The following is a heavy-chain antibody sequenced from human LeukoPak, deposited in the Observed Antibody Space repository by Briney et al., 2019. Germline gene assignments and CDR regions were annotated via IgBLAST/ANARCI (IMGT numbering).Heavy chain of an antibody. J-gene: IGHJ5*02. V-gene: IGHV1-69*13. CDR1: GGTFSSYA. CDR2: IIPIFGTA. CDR3: ARDGYSYGYVWFDP. Sequence: SVKVSCKASGGTFSSYAISWVRQAPGQGLEWMGGIIPIFGTANYAQKFQGRVTITADESTSTAYMELSSLRSEDTAVYYCARDGYSYGYVWFDPWGQGTLVTVSS. D-gene: IGHD5-18*01.